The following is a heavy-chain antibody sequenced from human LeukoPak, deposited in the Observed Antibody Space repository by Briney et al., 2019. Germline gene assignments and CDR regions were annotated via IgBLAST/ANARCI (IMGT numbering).Heavy chain of an antibody. CDR2: IYTSGST. Sequence: PSETLSLTCTVSGGSISSYCWSWIRQPAGKGLEWIGRIYTSGSTNYNPSLKSRVTMSVDTSKNQFSLKLSSVTAADTAVYYCARALRNYEVLDYYYYYMDVWGKGTTVTVSS. J-gene: IGHJ6*03. D-gene: IGHD4-11*01. CDR3: ARALRNYEVLDYYYYYMDV. CDR1: GGSISSYC. V-gene: IGHV4-4*07.